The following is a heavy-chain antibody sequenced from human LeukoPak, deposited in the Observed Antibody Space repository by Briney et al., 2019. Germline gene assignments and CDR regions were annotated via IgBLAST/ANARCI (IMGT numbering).Heavy chain of an antibody. V-gene: IGHV1-69*01. CDR3: ARVASITIFGVVEYYFDY. Sequence: GSSVKVSCKASGGTFSSYAISWVRQAPGQGLEWMGGIIPIFGTANYAQKFQGRVTITADESTSTAYMELSSLRAEDTAVYYCARVASITIFGVVEYYFDYWGQGTLVTVSS. CDR2: IIPIFGTA. CDR1: GGTFSSYA. J-gene: IGHJ4*02. D-gene: IGHD3-3*01.